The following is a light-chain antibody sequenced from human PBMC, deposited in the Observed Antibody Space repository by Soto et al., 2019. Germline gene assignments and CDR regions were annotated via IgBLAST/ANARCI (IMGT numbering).Light chain of an antibody. J-gene: IGKJ5*01. V-gene: IGKV3-20*01. Sequence: EIVLTQSPGTLSLSPVERATLSCTPTQSVSSSYLAWYQQKPGQAPRLLIYGASSRATGIPDRFSGSASGTDFTLTISRLEPEDFAVYFCQQYSDLPMTFGQGTRLEIK. CDR2: GAS. CDR1: QSVSSSY. CDR3: QQYSDLPMT.